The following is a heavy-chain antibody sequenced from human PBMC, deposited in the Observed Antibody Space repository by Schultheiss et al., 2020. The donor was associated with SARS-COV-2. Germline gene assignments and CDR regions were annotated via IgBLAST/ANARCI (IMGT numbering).Heavy chain of an antibody. V-gene: IGHV4-59*08. D-gene: IGHD6-13*01. CDR3: ARRPGGIAADRFDP. CDR2: IYYSGST. J-gene: IGHJ5*02. CDR1: GGSISSYY. Sequence: SQTLSLTCTVSGGSISSYYWSWIRQPPGKGLEWIGYIYYSGSTNYNPSLKSRVTISVDTSKNQFSLKLSSVTAADTAVYYCARRPGGIAADRFDPWGQGTLVTVSS.